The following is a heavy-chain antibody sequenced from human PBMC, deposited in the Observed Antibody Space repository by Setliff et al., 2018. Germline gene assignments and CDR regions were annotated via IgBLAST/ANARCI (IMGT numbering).Heavy chain of an antibody. D-gene: IGHD6-19*01. V-gene: IGHV5-51*01. CDR1: GYNFASYW. Sequence: LKISCKGSGYNFASYWIAWVRQMPGKGLEWMGVIYPDDSDTRYSPSFQGQVTISADKSISTAYLQWSSLKASDTAMYYCARQIGSSLSHFYYYMDVWGKGTTVTVSS. CDR2: IYPDDSDT. CDR3: ARQIGSSLSHFYYYMDV. J-gene: IGHJ6*03.